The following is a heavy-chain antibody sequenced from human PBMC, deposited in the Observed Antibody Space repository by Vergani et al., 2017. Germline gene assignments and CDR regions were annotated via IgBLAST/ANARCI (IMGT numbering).Heavy chain of an antibody. D-gene: IGHD3-9*01. CDR2: INHSGST. J-gene: IGHJ4*02. V-gene: IGHV4-34*01. CDR3: ARGGGDILTGYTHFDY. Sequence: QVQLQESGPGLVKPSETLSLTCTVSGGSISSYYWSWIRQPPGKGLEWIGEINHSGSTNYNPSLKSRVTISVDTSKNQFSLKLSSVTAADTAVYYCARGGGDILTGYTHFDYWGQGTLVTVSS. CDR1: GGSISSYY.